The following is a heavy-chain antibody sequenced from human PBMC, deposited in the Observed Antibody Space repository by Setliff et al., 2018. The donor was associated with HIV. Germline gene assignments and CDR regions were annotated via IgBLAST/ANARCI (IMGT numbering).Heavy chain of an antibody. Sequence: SETLSLTCTVSGGSIRNEDYFWSWIRQPAGKGLEWIGRFYTSGSTNYHPPFKSRVTISEGTSENQFSLKLTSVTAADTAIYYCARGGGRVVRVLIGMYYFDYWGQGILVTVSS. CDR1: GGSIRNEDYF. CDR3: ARGGGRVVRVLIGMYYFDY. D-gene: IGHD3-10*01. CDR2: FYTSGST. J-gene: IGHJ4*02. V-gene: IGHV4-61*02.